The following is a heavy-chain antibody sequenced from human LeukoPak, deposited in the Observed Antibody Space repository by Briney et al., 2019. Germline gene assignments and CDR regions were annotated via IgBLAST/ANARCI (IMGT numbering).Heavy chain of an antibody. Sequence: PSETLSLTCAVYGGSFSGYYWSWIRQPPGKGLEWIGEINHSGSTNYNPSLESRVTISVDTSKNQFSLKLSSVTAADTAVYYCARGRYGYCSSTSCYRSPNYYYYYGMDVWGQGTTVTVSS. CDR1: GGSFSGYY. CDR2: INHSGST. V-gene: IGHV4-34*01. CDR3: ARGRYGYCSSTSCYRSPNYYYYYGMDV. J-gene: IGHJ6*02. D-gene: IGHD2-2*03.